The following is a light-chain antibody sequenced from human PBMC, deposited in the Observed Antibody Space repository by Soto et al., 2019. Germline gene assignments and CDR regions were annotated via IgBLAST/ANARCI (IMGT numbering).Light chain of an antibody. Sequence: EIELTQSPATLSLSPGERATLSCRASQSVSSSLAWYQQKHGQAPRLLIYGASTRATGIPARFSGSGSGTEFTLTINSLQSEDFAVYYCQQYTAWPPWTFGQGTKVDNK. CDR1: QSVSSS. V-gene: IGKV3-15*01. CDR2: GAS. J-gene: IGKJ1*01. CDR3: QQYTAWPPWT.